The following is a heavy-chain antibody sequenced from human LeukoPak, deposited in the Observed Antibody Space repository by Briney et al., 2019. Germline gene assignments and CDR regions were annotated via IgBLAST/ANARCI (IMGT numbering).Heavy chain of an antibody. CDR3: AIDSSGYSQDAFDI. Sequence: GGSLRLSCAASGFTFSSYGMHWVRQAPGKGLEWVSYISSSGSTIYYADSVKGRFTISRDNAKNSLYLQMNSLRAEDTAVYYCAIDSSGYSQDAFDIWGQGTMVTVSS. CDR2: ISSSGSTI. J-gene: IGHJ3*02. D-gene: IGHD3-22*01. V-gene: IGHV3-48*04. CDR1: GFTFSSYG.